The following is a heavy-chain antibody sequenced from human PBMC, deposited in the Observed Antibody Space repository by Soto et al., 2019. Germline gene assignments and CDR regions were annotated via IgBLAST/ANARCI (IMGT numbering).Heavy chain of an antibody. CDR3: AIRRFGELLPYYLDY. Sequence: QVQLQESGPGLVKPSETLSLTCTVSGGSVSSGSYYWRWIRQPPGKGLEWIGYIYYSGRTNYNPSLKSRVTRSVDTSKNQFSLELSSVTAADTTVYYCAIRRFGELLPYYLDYCGQGTLVTVSS. V-gene: IGHV4-61*01. J-gene: IGHJ4*02. CDR1: GGSVSSGSYY. CDR2: IYYSGRT. D-gene: IGHD3-10*01.